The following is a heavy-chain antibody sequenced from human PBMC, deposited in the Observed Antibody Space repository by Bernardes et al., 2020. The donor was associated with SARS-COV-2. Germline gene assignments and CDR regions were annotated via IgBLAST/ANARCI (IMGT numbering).Heavy chain of an antibody. CDR2: ISYDGSNK. V-gene: IGHV3-30*03. CDR1: GFTFSSYG. CDR3: AGELLSRYGMDV. Sequence: GSLRLSCAASGFTFSSYGMHWVRQAPGKGLEWVAVISYDGSNKYYADSVKGRFTISRDNSKNTLYLQMNSLRAEDTAVYYCAGELLSRYGMDVWGQGTTVTVSS. J-gene: IGHJ6*02. D-gene: IGHD3-10*01.